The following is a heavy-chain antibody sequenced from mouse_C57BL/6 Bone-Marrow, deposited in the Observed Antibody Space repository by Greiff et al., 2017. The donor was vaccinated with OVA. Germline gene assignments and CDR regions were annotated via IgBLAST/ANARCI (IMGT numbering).Heavy chain of an antibody. V-gene: IGHV14-4*01. D-gene: IGHD1-1*01. CDR2: IDPENGDT. J-gene: IGHJ4*01. Sequence: VQLQQSGAELVRPGASVKLSCTASGFNIKDDYMHWVKQTPEQGPEWFGWIDPENGDTEYASKSQGKATRTADTSANTDYNQHSSQTSEDTAVNYCTMYYYGSRKDYAMDYGGQGTSVTVSS. CDR3: TMYYYGSRKDYAMDY. CDR1: GFNIKDDY.